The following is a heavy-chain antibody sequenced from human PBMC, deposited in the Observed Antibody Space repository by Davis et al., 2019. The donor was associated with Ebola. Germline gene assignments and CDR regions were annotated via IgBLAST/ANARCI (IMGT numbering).Heavy chain of an antibody. CDR3: ASLSIAARPGGY. J-gene: IGHJ4*02. CDR1: GCSPSSSCFY. D-gene: IGHD6-6*01. CDR2: IYYSGST. V-gene: IGHV4-39*01. Sequence: MPSETLSLTCTVSGCSPSSSCFYWGWIPQPPGKGLEWIGSIYYSGSTYYNPSLKSRVTISVDTSKNQFSLKLSSVTAADTAVYYCASLSIAARPGGYWGQGTLVTVSS.